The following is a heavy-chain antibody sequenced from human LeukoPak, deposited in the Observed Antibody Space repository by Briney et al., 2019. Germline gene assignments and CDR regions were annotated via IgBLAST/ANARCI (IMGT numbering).Heavy chain of an antibody. CDR2: IYYTGNT. CDR3: ARQTGSGLYILP. J-gene: IGHJ4*02. CDR1: GVSISSSYSY. D-gene: IGHD2/OR15-2a*01. V-gene: IGHV4-39*01. Sequence: SETLSLTCTVSGVSISSSYSYWGWIRQPPGMGLEWIGSIYYTGNTYYNASLKSLVSISIDTSKNQFSLKLTSVTAADTAVYYCARQTGSGLYILPGGQGTLVTVPS.